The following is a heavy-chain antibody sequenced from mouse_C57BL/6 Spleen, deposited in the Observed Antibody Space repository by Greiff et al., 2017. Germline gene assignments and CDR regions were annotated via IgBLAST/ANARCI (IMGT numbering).Heavy chain of an antibody. V-gene: IGHV1-69*01. Sequence: QVQLQQPGAELVMPGASVKLSCKASGYTFTSYWMHWVKQRPGQGLGWIGEIDPSDSYTNYNQKFKGKSTLTVDKSSSTAYMQLSSLTSEDSAVYYCARKVVTTGYYFDYWGQGTTLTVSS. CDR2: IDPSDSYT. D-gene: IGHD2-2*01. J-gene: IGHJ2*01. CDR3: ARKVVTTGYYFDY. CDR1: GYTFTSYW.